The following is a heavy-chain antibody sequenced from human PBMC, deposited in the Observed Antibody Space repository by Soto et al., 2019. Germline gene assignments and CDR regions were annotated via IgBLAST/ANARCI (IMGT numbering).Heavy chain of an antibody. CDR2: FDPEDGET. Sequence: ASVKVSCTVSGYTLTELSMHWVRQAPGKGLEWMGGFDPEDGETIYAQKFQGRVTMTEDTSTDTAYMELSSLRSEDTAVYYCATERDMVRGVIDDPYYFDYWGQGTLVTVSS. V-gene: IGHV1-24*01. D-gene: IGHD3-10*01. J-gene: IGHJ4*02. CDR3: ATERDMVRGVIDDPYYFDY. CDR1: GYTLTELS.